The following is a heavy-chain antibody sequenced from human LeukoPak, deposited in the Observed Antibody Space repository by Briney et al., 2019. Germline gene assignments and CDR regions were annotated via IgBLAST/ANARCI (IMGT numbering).Heavy chain of an antibody. Sequence: PSETLSLTCTVSGGSISSSSYYWGWIRQPPGKGLEWIGSIYYSGSTYYNPSLKGRVTISVDTSKNQFSLKLSSVTAADTAVYYCARLGEVTKNWFDPWGQGTLVTVSS. D-gene: IGHD3-16*01. CDR3: ARLGEVTKNWFDP. CDR1: GGSISSSSYY. V-gene: IGHV4-39*01. J-gene: IGHJ5*02. CDR2: IYYSGST.